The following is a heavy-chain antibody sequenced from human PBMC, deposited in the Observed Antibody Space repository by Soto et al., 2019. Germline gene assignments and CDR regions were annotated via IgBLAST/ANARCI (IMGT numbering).Heavy chain of an antibody. CDR1: GCRVRKAW. Sequence: AGSPTLSSAAAGCRVRKAWRNWVRQAPGKGLEWVGRIKRKSDCETTDYASSVKCRFIISRDDSKNTVFLQMKSLKIEDTAVYYCSRLYRLDPWGQGTLVTVSS. V-gene: IGHV3-15*07. CDR2: IKRKSDCETT. J-gene: IGHJ5*02. CDR3: SRLYRLDP. D-gene: IGHD1-1*01.